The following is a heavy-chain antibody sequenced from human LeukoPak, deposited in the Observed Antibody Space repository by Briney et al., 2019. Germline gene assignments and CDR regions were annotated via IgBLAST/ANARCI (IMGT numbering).Heavy chain of an antibody. V-gene: IGHV4-59*01. J-gene: IGHJ3*02. Sequence: PSETLSLTCTVSGGSISSYYWSWIRQPPGRGLEWIGYIYYSGSTNYNPSLKSRVTISVDTSKNQFSLKLSSVTAADTAVYCCAGSITMTVVVDIWGQGTMVTVSS. CDR1: GGSISSYY. D-gene: IGHD3-22*01. CDR2: IYYSGST. CDR3: AGSITMTVVVDI.